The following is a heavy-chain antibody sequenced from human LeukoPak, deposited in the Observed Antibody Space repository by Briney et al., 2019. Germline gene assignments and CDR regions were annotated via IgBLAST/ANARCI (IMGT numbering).Heavy chain of an antibody. CDR3: AREVAVAGTKIIDY. Sequence: SQTLSLTCAISGDSVSSNSAAWNWIRQSPSRGLEWLGRTYYRSEWYNEYAVSVKSRITINPDTSKNQFSLQLNSVTPEDTAVYYCAREVAVAGTKIIDYWGQGTLVTASS. J-gene: IGHJ4*02. D-gene: IGHD6-19*01. CDR2: TYYRSEWYN. CDR1: GDSVSSNSAA. V-gene: IGHV6-1*01.